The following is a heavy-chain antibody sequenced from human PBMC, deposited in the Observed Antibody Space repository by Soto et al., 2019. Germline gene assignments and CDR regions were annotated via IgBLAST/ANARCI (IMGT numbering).Heavy chain of an antibody. CDR3: ARDFSVATDY. V-gene: IGHV3-30-3*01. D-gene: IGHD5-12*01. J-gene: IGHJ4*02. CDR1: GFTFISYA. CDR2: ISYDGSNK. Sequence: PGGSLRLSCAASGFTFISYAMHWVRQAPGKGLEWVAVISYDGSNKYYADSVKGRFTISRDNSKNTLYLQMNSLRAEDTAVYYCARDFSVATDYWGQGTLVTVSS.